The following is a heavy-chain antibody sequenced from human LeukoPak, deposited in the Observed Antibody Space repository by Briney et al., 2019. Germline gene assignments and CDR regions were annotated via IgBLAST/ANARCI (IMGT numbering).Heavy chain of an antibody. CDR2: IYYSGST. CDR1: GDSTSNINYY. CDR3: ARYGPRGYFDY. D-gene: IGHD3-10*01. J-gene: IGHJ4*02. Sequence: PSETLSLTCTVSGDSTSNINYYWGWIRQPPGKGLEWIGSIYYSGSTYYNPSLKSRVTISVDTSKNQFSLKLSSVTAADTAVYYCARYGPRGYFDYWGQGTLVTVSS. V-gene: IGHV4-39*07.